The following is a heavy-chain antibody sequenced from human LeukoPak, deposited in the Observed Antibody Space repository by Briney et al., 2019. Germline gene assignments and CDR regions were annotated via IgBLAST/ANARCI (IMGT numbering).Heavy chain of an antibody. CDR2: ISAYNGNT. J-gene: IGHJ3*02. Sequence: ASVKVSCKASGYTFTSYGISWVRQAPGQGLEWMGWISAYNGNTNYAQKLQGRVTMTTDTSTSTAYMELRSLRSDDTAVYYCVRDVTPYQLLLQDAFDIWGQGTMVTVSS. CDR1: GYTFTSYG. V-gene: IGHV1-18*01. CDR3: VRDVTPYQLLLQDAFDI. D-gene: IGHD2-2*01.